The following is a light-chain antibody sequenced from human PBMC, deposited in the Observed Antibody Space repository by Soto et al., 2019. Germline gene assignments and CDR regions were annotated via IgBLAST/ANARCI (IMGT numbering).Light chain of an antibody. V-gene: IGLV2-14*01. CDR1: SSDVGGYNY. CDR2: DVS. J-gene: IGLJ1*01. Sequence: QSALNQPASVSGSPGQSITISCTGTSSDVGGYNYVSWYQQHPGKAPKLMIYDVSNRPSGVSNRFSGSKSGNTASLTISGLQAEDEADYYCSSYTSSSTYVFGSGSKGTVL. CDR3: SSYTSSSTYV.